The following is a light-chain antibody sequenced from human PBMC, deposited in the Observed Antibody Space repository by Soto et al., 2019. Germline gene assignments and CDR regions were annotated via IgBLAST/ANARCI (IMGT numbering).Light chain of an antibody. V-gene: IGLV2-23*02. CDR3: CSYAGSGTPYV. J-gene: IGLJ1*01. CDR1: SSDVGSYNI. Sequence: QSVLTQPASVSETPGQSISIACTGTSSDVGSYNIVSWYQHHPRKAPKLMIYVVGKRPSGVSSRFSGSKSGNTASLTISGLQAEDEADYYCCSYAGSGTPYVFGTGTKVTVL. CDR2: VVG.